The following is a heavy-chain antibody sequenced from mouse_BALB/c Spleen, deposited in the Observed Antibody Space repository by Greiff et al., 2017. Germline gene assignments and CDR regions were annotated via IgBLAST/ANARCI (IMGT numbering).Heavy chain of an antibody. V-gene: IGHV1-80*01. CDR2: IYPGDGDT. CDR3: AREDDYDVFAY. CDR1: GYSFTSYW. D-gene: IGHD2-4*01. Sequence: VQLQQSGPQLVRPGASVKISCKASGYSFTSYWMHWVKQRPGQGLEWIGQIYPGDGDTNYNGKFKGKATLTADKSSSTAYMQLSSLTSEDSAVYFCAREDDYDVFAYWGQGTLVTVSA. J-gene: IGHJ3*01.